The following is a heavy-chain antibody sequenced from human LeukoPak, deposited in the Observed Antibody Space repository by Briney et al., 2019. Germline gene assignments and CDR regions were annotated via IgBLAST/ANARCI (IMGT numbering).Heavy chain of an antibody. CDR1: GFTFSSYA. J-gene: IGHJ4*02. Sequence: GGSLRLSCAASGFTFSSYAIIWVRQAPGKGLEWVSAIRGNSERTYYADSVRGRFTISRDNSKDTVYLQISSLRVEDTAVYYCAREQSGTRGWYTVGYWGQGTLVAVSS. CDR2: IRGNSERT. CDR3: AREQSGTRGWYTVGY. V-gene: IGHV3-23*01. D-gene: IGHD6-19*01.